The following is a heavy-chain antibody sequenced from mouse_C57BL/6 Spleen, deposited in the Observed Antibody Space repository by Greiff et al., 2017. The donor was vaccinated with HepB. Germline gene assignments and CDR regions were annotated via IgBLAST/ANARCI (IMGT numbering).Heavy chain of an antibody. CDR1: GYSITSGYY. Sequence: EVQLQEPGPGLVKPSQSLSLTCSVTGYSITSGYYWNWIRQFPGNKLEWMGYISYDGSNNYNPSLKNRISITRDTSKNQCFLKLNSVATEDTATYYCARYPDYYGSSYFDVWGTGTTVTVSS. D-gene: IGHD1-1*01. J-gene: IGHJ1*03. CDR3: ARYPDYYGSSYFDV. V-gene: IGHV3-6*01. CDR2: ISYDGSN.